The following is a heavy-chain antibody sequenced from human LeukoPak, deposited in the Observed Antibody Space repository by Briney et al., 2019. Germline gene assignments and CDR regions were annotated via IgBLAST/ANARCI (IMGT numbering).Heavy chain of an antibody. J-gene: IGHJ4*02. V-gene: IGHV3-23*01. D-gene: IGHD5-24*01. CDR3: ARDGRPLDY. CDR1: GFTFSSYA. CDR2: IGSSGAYT. Sequence: PGGSLRLSCAASGFTFSSYAMSWVRQAPGKGLEWVSRIGSSGAYTSYADSVKGRFTISRDNSKSTLCLQMNSLRAEDTAVYYCARDGRPLDYWGQGTLVTVSS.